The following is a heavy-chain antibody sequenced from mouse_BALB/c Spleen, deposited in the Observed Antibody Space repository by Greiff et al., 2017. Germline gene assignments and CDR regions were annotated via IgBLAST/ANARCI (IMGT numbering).Heavy chain of an antibody. CDR2: ISSGSSTI. CDR3: ARGGITTIYAMDY. Sequence: EVKLMESGGGLVQPGGSRKLSCAASGFTFSSFGMHWVRQAPEKGLEWVAYISSGSSTIYYADTVKGRFTISRDNPKNTLFLQMTSLRSEDAAMYYCARGGITTIYAMDYWGQGTSVTVSS. V-gene: IGHV5-17*02. CDR1: GFTFSSFG. J-gene: IGHJ4*01. D-gene: IGHD2-4*01.